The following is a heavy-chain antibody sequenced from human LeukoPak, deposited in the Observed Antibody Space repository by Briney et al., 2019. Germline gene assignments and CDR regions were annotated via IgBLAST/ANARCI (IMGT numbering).Heavy chain of an antibody. CDR2: IYYSGST. V-gene: IGHV4-31*03. CDR1: GGSISSGGYY. Sequence: SETLSLTCTVSGGSISSGGYYWRWIRQHPGKGLEWIGYIYYSGSTYYNPSLKSRVTISVDTSKNQFSLKLSSVTAADTAVYYCARIPAPRYYYDSSGYYLDYWGQGTLLTVYS. D-gene: IGHD3-22*01. J-gene: IGHJ4*02. CDR3: ARIPAPRYYYDSSGYYLDY.